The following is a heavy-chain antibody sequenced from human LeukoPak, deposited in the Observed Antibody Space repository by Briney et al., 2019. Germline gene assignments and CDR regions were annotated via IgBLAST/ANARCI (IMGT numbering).Heavy chain of an antibody. J-gene: IGHJ6*03. CDR3: ARGSSYYYYYYMDV. D-gene: IGHD2-2*01. Sequence: ASLKVSCKASGYTFTSYGINWVRQAPGQGLEWMGWISAYNGNTNYAQKLQGRVTMTTDTSTSTAYMELRSLRSDDTAVYYCARGSSYYYYYYMDVWGKGTTVTVSS. CDR1: GYTFTSYG. V-gene: IGHV1-18*01. CDR2: ISAYNGNT.